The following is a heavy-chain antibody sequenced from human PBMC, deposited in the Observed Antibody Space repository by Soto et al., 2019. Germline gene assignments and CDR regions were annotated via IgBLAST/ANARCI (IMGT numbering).Heavy chain of an antibody. CDR2: ISSSGTYT. J-gene: IGHJ3*02. CDR1: GFTFSSYT. Sequence: EVQLVESGGGLVKPGGSLRLSCAASGFTFSSYTMNWVRQAPGKGLEWGSFISSSGTYTYYADSLKGRVTISRDNGKDSLYLQMNSLRAEDTAVYYCARKKGDTFDIWGQGTMVTVSS. CDR3: ARKKGDTFDI. V-gene: IGHV3-21*01.